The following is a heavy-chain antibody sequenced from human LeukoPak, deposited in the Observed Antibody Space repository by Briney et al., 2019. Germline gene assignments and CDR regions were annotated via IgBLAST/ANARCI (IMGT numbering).Heavy chain of an antibody. CDR1: GFTVSSNY. D-gene: IGHD3-9*01. CDR2: IYSGGST. J-gene: IGHJ6*02. V-gene: IGHV3-66*01. CDR3: ARDPGIPRYFGWPTGMDV. Sequence: GGSLRLSCAASGFTVSSNYMSWVRQAPGKGLEWVSVIYSGGSTYYADSVKGRFTISRDNSKNTLYLQMNSLRAEDTAVYYCARDPGIPRYFGWPTGMDVWGQGTTVTVSS.